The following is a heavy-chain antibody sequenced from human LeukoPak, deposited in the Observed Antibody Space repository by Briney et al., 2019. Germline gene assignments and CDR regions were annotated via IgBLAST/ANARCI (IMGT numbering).Heavy chain of an antibody. V-gene: IGHV3-30*18. CDR3: AKGGQGNGPSRGAVYGMDV. J-gene: IGHJ6*02. Sequence: VPPGRSRLLSCASSGSNFSCYEMRRVRPAPGKGLEWVAVISYEGSNIYDVDSVKGRFTISRNNTKNTLSLQLNSLRADHTAVYYCAKGGQGNGPSRGAVYGMDVWGQGTTVTVSS. CDR2: ISYEGSNI. D-gene: IGHD1-26*01. CDR1: GSNFSCYE.